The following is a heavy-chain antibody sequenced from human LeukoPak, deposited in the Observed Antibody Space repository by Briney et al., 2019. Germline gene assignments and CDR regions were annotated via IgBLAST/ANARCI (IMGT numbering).Heavy chain of an antibody. D-gene: IGHD3-10*01. Sequence: ASVKVSCKASGYTFTSYDINWVRQATGQGLEWMGWMNPNSGNTGHAQKFQGRVTMTRNTSISTAYMELSSLRSEDTAVYYCARGHSPGLLWFGELSHYYMDVWGKGTTVTVSS. CDR2: MNPNSGNT. CDR3: ARGHSPGLLWFGELSHYYMDV. J-gene: IGHJ6*03. V-gene: IGHV1-8*01. CDR1: GYTFTSYD.